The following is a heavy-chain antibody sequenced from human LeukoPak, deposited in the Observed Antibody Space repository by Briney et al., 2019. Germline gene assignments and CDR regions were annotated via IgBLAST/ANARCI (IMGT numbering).Heavy chain of an antibody. V-gene: IGHV5-51*01. D-gene: IGHD6-13*01. Sequence: GESLKISCKGSGYSFTNYWIGWVRQMPGEGLELIGIIYPGDSDTTNNPPFRGQVTISADKSINTAYLQWSSLKASDTAMYYCARHLIAASTTDRSPFDIWGQGTMVTVSS. J-gene: IGHJ3*02. CDR3: ARHLIAASTTDRSPFDI. CDR1: GYSFTNYW. CDR2: IYPGDSDT.